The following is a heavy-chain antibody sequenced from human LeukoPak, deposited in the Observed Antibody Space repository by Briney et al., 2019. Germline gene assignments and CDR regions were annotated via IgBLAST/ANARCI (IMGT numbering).Heavy chain of an antibody. D-gene: IGHD6-19*01. CDR2: ISYDGSNK. CDR1: GFTFSSYA. V-gene: IGHV3-30*04. J-gene: IGHJ4*02. CDR3: AKGIAVAGTRGDFDY. Sequence: GGSLRLSCAASGFTFSSYAMHWVRQAPGKGLEWVAVISYDGSNKYYADSVKGRFTISRDNSKNTLYLQMNSLRAEDTAVYYCAKGIAVAGTRGDFDYWGQGTLVTVSS.